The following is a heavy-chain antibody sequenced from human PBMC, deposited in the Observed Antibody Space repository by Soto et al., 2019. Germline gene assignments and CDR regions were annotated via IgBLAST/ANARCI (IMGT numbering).Heavy chain of an antibody. V-gene: IGHV3-23*01. Sequence: EVQLLESGGGLVQPGGSLRLSCEGSGFTFRSYAMSWVRQVPGKGLEWVSAIGNSGTWTYYVDSVKGRFTISRDNSKNTLFLQMNGMRVEDTAVYYCAKDPGSSAWYPGYNYYYYMDVWGKGTTVIVSS. J-gene: IGHJ6*03. D-gene: IGHD6-19*01. CDR1: GFTFRSYA. CDR3: AKDPGSSAWYPGYNYYYYMDV. CDR2: IGNSGTWT.